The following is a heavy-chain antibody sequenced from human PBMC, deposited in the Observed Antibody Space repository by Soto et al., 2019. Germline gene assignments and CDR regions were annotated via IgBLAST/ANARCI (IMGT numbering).Heavy chain of an antibody. CDR1: GGSISSYY. J-gene: IGHJ5*02. CDR3: AKYSGYDYWFDP. V-gene: IGHV4-59*01. D-gene: IGHD5-12*01. CDR2: IYYSGST. Sequence: SETLSLTCTVSGGSISSYYWSWIRQPPGKGLEWIGYIYYSGSTNYNPSLKSRVTISVDTSKNQFSLKLSSVTAADTAVYYCAKYSGYDYWFDPWGQGTLVTVSS.